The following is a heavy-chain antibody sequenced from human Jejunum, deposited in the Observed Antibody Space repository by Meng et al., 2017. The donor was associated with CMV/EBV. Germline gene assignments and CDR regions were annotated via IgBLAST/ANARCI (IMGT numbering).Heavy chain of an antibody. D-gene: IGHD2-2*01. Sequence: QVQLQESGPGLVTPSETLSLTCTVSGDSISSGRHFWGWIRQAPGKGLEWIATIHYTETTHYNPSLKSRITISVDTSKNQISLKVNSVTAADTAMYYCAADISTAWFYYWGHGTLVTVSS. CDR3: AADISTAWFYY. J-gene: IGHJ4*01. CDR2: IHYTETT. CDR1: GDSISSGRHF. V-gene: IGHV4-39*07.